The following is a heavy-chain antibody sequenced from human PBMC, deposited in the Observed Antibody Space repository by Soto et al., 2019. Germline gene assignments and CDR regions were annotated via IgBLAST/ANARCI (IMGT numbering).Heavy chain of an antibody. J-gene: IGHJ6*02. CDR1: GFTFSSYA. Sequence: QVQLVESGGGVVQPGRSLRLSCAASGFTFSSYAMHWVRQAPGKGLEWVAVISYDGSNKYYADSVKGRFTIPRDNSKNTLYLQMNSLRAEDTAVYYCARNKLERPPYCGMDVWGQGTTVTVSS. CDR3: ARNKLERPPYCGMDV. D-gene: IGHD1-1*01. V-gene: IGHV3-30-3*01. CDR2: ISYDGSNK.